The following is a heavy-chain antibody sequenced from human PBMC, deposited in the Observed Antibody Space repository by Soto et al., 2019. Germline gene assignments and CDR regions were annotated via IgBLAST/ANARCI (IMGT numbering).Heavy chain of an antibody. J-gene: IGHJ4*02. Sequence: GGSLRLSCAASGFTLSNTWMTWVRHAPGKGLEWVGRIKSKTEGGTTDYAAPVKGRFTISRDDSKNTLYLQMNSLNTEDTAVYYCSTYTYGYIPIWGQGALVTVSS. V-gene: IGHV3-15*01. CDR2: IKSKTEGGTT. CDR1: GFTLSNTW. CDR3: STYTYGYIPI. D-gene: IGHD5-18*01.